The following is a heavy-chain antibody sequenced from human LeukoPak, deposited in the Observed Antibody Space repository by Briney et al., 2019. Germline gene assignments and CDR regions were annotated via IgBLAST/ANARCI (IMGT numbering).Heavy chain of an antibody. CDR3: ARGLRDSSGREYFQD. CDR2: MNPNSGNT. CDR1: RYTPTSYD. D-gene: IGHD3-22*01. J-gene: IGHJ1*01. Sequence: ASAKVSRKASRYTPTSYDIKSVRQTTGQGLEWMGWMNPNSGNTGYAQKFQGRVTMTRNTSISTAYMELSSLRSEDTAVYYCARGLRDSSGREYFQDWGEGALVTVSS. V-gene: IGHV1-8*01.